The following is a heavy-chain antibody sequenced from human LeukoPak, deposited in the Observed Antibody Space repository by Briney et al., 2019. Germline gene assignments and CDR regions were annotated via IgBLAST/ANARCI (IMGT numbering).Heavy chain of an antibody. Sequence: GASLRLSCAASGFTFRSYAMSWVRQAPGKGLEWVSAISGSGGSTYYGDSVKGRFTISRDNSKNTLYLQMNSLRAEDTAVYYCAKLGSAMVLYYFDYWGQGTLVTVSS. D-gene: IGHD5-18*01. CDR3: AKLGSAMVLYYFDY. CDR1: GFTFRSYA. CDR2: ISGSGGST. J-gene: IGHJ4*02. V-gene: IGHV3-23*01.